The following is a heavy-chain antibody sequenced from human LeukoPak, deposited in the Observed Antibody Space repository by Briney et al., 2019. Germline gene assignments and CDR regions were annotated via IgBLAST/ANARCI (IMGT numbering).Heavy chain of an antibody. CDR3: ARQDGGGLYYFDY. J-gene: IGHJ4*02. CDR1: GYTFTYW. Sequence: GESLRISCKGSGYTFTYWIAWVRQMPGKGLEWMGFIYPGDSDTRYSPSFQGQVTISVDKSISTAYLQWSSLKASDTAMYYCARQDGGGLYYFDYWGQGTRVSVSS. V-gene: IGHV5-51*01. D-gene: IGHD4-23*01. CDR2: IYPGDSDT.